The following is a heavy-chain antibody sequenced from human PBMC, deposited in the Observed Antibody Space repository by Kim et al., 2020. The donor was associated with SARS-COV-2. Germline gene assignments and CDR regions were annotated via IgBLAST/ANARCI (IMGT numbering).Heavy chain of an antibody. J-gene: IGHJ4*02. CDR2: T. CDR3: ARGDSSGYYGY. Sequence: TSYAGSGKGRFTISRDNAKTTLYLQMNSLRAEDTAVYYCARGDSSGYYGYWGQGTLVTVSS. V-gene: IGHV3-74*01. D-gene: IGHD3-22*01.